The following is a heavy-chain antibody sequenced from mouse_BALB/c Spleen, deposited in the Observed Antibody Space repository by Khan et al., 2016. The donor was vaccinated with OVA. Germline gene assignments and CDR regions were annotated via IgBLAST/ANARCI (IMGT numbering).Heavy chain of an antibody. V-gene: IGHV1-81*01. CDR3: ARSYDGAWFAY. Sequence: QVQLQQSGPELVKPGASVKMSCKASGYTFSDYVISWVKLRTGQGLEWIGEIYPGSGSTYYNEKFTGKATLTADKSSNTAYMQLSSLTSEDSAVYFCARSYDGAWFAYWGQGTLVTVS. J-gene: IGHJ3*01. CDR2: IYPGSGST. CDR1: GYTFSDYV. D-gene: IGHD1-1*01.